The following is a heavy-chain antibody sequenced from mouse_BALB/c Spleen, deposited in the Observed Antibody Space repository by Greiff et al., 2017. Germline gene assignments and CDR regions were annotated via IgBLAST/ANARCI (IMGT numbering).Heavy chain of an antibody. Sequence: QVQLKESGAELVRPGASVTLSCKASGYTFTDYEMHWVKQTPVHGLEWIGAIDPETGGTAYNQKFKGKATLTADKSSSTAYMELRSLTSEDSAVYYCTRYGNYDYFDYRGQGTTLTGAS. CDR1: GYTFTDYE. CDR2: IDPETGGT. CDR3: TRYGNYDYFDY. J-gene: IGHJ2*01. D-gene: IGHD2-1*01. V-gene: IGHV1-15*01.